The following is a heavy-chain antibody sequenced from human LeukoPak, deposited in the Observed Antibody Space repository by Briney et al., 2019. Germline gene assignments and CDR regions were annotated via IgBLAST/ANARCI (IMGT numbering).Heavy chain of an antibody. V-gene: IGHV3-74*01. D-gene: IGHD1-26*01. CDR3: ARGPAANSGNYYVGDY. J-gene: IGHJ4*02. Sequence: PGGSLRLPCAASGFSISTYWIHWVRQAPGKGLVWVSRINPDGSTTSYADSVKGRFTVSRDNAKNTLYLQMNSLRAEDTAVYYCARGPAANSGNYYVGDYWGQGTLVTVSS. CDR1: GFSISTYW. CDR2: INPDGSTT.